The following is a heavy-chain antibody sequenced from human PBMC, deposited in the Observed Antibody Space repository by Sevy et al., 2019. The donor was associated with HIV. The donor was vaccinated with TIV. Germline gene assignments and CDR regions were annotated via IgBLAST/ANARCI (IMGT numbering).Heavy chain of an antibody. CDR1: GGSMGSNY. D-gene: IGHD3-9*01. Sequence: SETLSLTCTVSGGSMGSNYWTWIRQPPGKGLEWIGYLYDTGSTNYNPSLVSRVTISIDTSKNQFSLNLSYVTAADTAVYYCAREGGLVDYGMDVWGQGITVTVSS. V-gene: IGHV4-59*13. CDR3: AREGGLVDYGMDV. J-gene: IGHJ6*02. CDR2: LYDTGST.